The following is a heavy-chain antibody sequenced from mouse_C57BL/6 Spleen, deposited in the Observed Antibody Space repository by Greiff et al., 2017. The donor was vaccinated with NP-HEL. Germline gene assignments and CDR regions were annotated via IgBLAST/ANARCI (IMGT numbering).Heavy chain of an antibody. Sequence: QVHVKQSGTELARPGASVKLSCKASGYTFTSYGITWVKQRTGQGLEWIGEIYPRSGNTYYSEKFKGKATLTADKSSSTAYMELHSLASEDSAVYFCAFYYGNAYWGQGTTLTVSS. V-gene: IGHV1-81*01. J-gene: IGHJ2*01. D-gene: IGHD2-1*01. CDR3: AFYYGNAY. CDR2: IYPRSGNT. CDR1: GYTFTSYG.